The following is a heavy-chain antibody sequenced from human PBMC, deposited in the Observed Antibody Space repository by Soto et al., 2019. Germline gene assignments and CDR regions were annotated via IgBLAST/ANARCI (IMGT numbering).Heavy chain of an antibody. D-gene: IGHD4-17*01. CDR1: GYSFTSYD. CDR3: ARPSGPRRLRHNLYYIDH. CDR2: INPNSGNT. Sequence: ASVKVSCKSSGYSFTSYDINWVRQATGQGLEWMGWINPNSGNTVYAQKFQGRVTMTRDTSISTAYMELSSLESEDTAVYYCARPSGPRRLRHNLYYIDHWGQGILVTVSS. V-gene: IGHV1-8*01. J-gene: IGHJ4*02.